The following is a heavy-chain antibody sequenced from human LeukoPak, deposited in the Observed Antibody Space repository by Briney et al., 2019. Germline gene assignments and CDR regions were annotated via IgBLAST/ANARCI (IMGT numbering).Heavy chain of an antibody. CDR2: IYSDNT. D-gene: IGHD3-10*01. CDR3: VRSPNYKGYLDY. Sequence: GGSLRLSCTVSGFTVSSNSMSWVRQAPGKGLEWVSFIYSDNTHYSDSVKGRFTISRDNSKNTLYLQMNSLRAEDTAVYYCVRSPNYKGYLDYWGQGTLVTVSS. V-gene: IGHV3-53*01. J-gene: IGHJ4*02. CDR1: GFTVSSNS.